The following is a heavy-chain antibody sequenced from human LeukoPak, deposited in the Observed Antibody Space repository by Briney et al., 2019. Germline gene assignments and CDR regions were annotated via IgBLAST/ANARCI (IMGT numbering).Heavy chain of an antibody. J-gene: IGHJ6*02. CDR1: GFTFSDYA. Sequence: GGSLRLSCAASGFTFSDYAMHWVRQSPAKGLEWVAVISYGGTNEYYADSVKGRFTISRDNSKDTVSLQMNSLRAEDSAIYFCVKDRPCETCMPMDAWGQGTTVTVSS. CDR2: ISYGGTNE. V-gene: IGHV3-30*04. CDR3: VKDRPCETCMPMDA. D-gene: IGHD2-2*01.